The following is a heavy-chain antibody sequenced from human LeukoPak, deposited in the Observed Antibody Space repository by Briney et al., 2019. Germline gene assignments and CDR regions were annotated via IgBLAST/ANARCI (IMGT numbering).Heavy chain of an antibody. Sequence: PGRSLRLSCAASGFTFSSYAMHWVRQAPGKGLEWVAVISYDGSNKYYADSVKGRFTISRDNSKNTLYLQMNSLRAEDTAVYYCARDLVVVVPAAHYYYYGMDVWGQGTTVTVSS. CDR2: ISYDGSNK. CDR1: GFTFSSYA. D-gene: IGHD2-2*01. J-gene: IGHJ6*02. CDR3: ARDLVVVVPAAHYYYYGMDV. V-gene: IGHV3-30*04.